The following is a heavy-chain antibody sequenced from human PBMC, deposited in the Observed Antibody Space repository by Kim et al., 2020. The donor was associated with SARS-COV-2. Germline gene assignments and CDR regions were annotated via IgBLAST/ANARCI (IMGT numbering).Heavy chain of an antibody. J-gene: IGHJ5*02. V-gene: IGHV1-3*01. CDR3: AGEYDGTVGATAWPDWFDP. D-gene: IGHD1-26*01. Sequence: ASVKVSCKASGYTFTSYAMHWVRQAPGQRLEWMGWINAGNGNTKYSQKFQGRVTITRDTSASTAYMELSSLRSEDTAVYYCAGEYDGTVGATAWPDWFDPWGQGTLVTVSS. CDR2: INAGNGNT. CDR1: GYTFTSYA.